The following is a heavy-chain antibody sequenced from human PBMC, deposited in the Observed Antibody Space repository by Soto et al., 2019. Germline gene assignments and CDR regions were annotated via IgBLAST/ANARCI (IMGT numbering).Heavy chain of an antibody. CDR1: GFTFSSYG. D-gene: IGHD4-17*01. CDR2: IWYDGSNK. Sequence: GGLQRLSCAPAGFTFSSYGIHWASKEPGKGLEWVAVIWYDGSNKVYADSVKGRFTISRDNSKNTLYLQMNSLRAEDTAVYYCARDLSGDYGALDTWGQGTMVTVS. V-gene: IGHV3-33*01. J-gene: IGHJ3*02. CDR3: ARDLSGDYGALDT.